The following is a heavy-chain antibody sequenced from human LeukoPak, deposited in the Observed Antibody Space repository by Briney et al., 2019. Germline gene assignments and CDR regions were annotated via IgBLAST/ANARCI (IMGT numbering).Heavy chain of an antibody. CDR3: AKDSYSKGDF. J-gene: IGHJ4*02. CDR1: GFTFSSYN. Sequence: GGSLRLSCAASGFTFSSYNMNWVRQAPGKGLEWVSSISSSSTYIYYADSVKGRFTISRDNAKNSLYLQMNSLRAEDTAVYYCAKDSYSKGDFWGQGVLVTVSS. CDR2: ISSSSTYI. V-gene: IGHV3-21*01. D-gene: IGHD6-13*01.